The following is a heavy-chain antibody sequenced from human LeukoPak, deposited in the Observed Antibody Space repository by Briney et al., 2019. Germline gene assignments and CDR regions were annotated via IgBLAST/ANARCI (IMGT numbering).Heavy chain of an antibody. CDR2: IDYSGST. V-gene: IGHV4-38-2*01. CDR1: GYSISSGYY. CDR3: ARNPVAGFDY. Sequence: SETLSLTCAVSGYSISSGYYWGWIRQPPGKGLEWIASIDYSGSTYYNPSLKSRVTMFLDTSKNQFSLRLSSVTAADTAVYYCARNPVAGFDYWGQGALVTVSS. D-gene: IGHD6-19*01. J-gene: IGHJ4*02.